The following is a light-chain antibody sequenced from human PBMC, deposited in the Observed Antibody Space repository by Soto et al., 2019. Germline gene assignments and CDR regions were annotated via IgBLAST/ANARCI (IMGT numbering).Light chain of an antibody. CDR1: QSVSSN. Sequence: EIVMTQSPATLSVSPGERATLSCRASQSVSSNLAWYQQKPGQAPRLLIYGASTRATGIPARFSGSGSGTEFTRTISSLQSEDFAVCYSQKYNNWPPWTFGQGTKVEIK. V-gene: IGKV3-15*01. J-gene: IGKJ1*01. CDR2: GAS. CDR3: QKYNNWPPWT.